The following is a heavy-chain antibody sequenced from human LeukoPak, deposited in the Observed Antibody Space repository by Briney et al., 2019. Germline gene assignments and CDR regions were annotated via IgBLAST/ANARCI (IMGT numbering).Heavy chain of an antibody. V-gene: IGHV4-39*07. J-gene: IGHJ6*03. Sequence: PSETLSLTCTVSGGSISSSSYYWGWIRQPPGKGLEWIGEINHSGSTNYNPSLKSRVTISVDPSKNQFSLKLSSVTAADTAVYYCARAKALRYFDWAPHCMDVWGKGTTVTISS. CDR1: GGSISSSSYY. D-gene: IGHD3-9*01. CDR3: ARAKALRYFDWAPHCMDV. CDR2: INHSGST.